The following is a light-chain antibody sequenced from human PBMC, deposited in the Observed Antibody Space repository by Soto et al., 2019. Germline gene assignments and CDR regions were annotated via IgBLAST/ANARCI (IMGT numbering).Light chain of an antibody. CDR2: EVS. Sequence: QSALTQPASVSGSPGQSITISCTGTSSDVGAYTYVSWYQQHPGKAPKLMIFEVSDRPSGVSNRFSGSKSGNTASLTISGLQAEDEADSYCSSYTTSNTLVFGGVTKLTVL. J-gene: IGLJ2*01. CDR1: SSDVGAYTY. V-gene: IGLV2-14*01. CDR3: SSYTTSNTLV.